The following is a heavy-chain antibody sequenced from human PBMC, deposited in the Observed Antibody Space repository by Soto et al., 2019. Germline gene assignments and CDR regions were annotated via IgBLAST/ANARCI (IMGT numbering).Heavy chain of an antibody. CDR3: ARVVDIAVAGRYDFDY. Sequence: PSVKVSCKASGYTFTSYGISWVRQAPGQGLEWMGWISAYNGNTNYAQKLQGRVTMTTDTSTSTAYMELRSLRSDDTAVYYCARVVDIAVAGRYDFDYWGQGTLVTVSS. CDR2: ISAYNGNT. V-gene: IGHV1-18*01. CDR1: GYTFTSYG. J-gene: IGHJ4*02. D-gene: IGHD6-19*01.